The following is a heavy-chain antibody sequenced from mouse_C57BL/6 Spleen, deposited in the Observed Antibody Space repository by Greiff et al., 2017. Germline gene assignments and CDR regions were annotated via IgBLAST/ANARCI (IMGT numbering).Heavy chain of an antibody. CDR3: VSLLGDRFAY. CDR1: GFSFNTYA. D-gene: IGHD3-3*01. Sequence: EVQGVESGGGLVQPKGSLKLSCAASGFSFNTYAMNWVRQAPGKGLEWVARIRSKSNNYATYYADSVKDRFTISRDDSESMLYLQMNNLKTEDTAMYYCVSLLGDRFAYWGQGTLVTVSA. J-gene: IGHJ3*01. V-gene: IGHV10-1*01. CDR2: IRSKSNNYAT.